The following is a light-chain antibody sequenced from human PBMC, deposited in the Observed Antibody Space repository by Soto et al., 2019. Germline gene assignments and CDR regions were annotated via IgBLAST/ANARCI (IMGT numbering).Light chain of an antibody. CDR2: WAS. V-gene: IGKV4-1*01. CDR1: QSVLSSSNNKNY. CDR3: QQYYSTPYT. J-gene: IGKJ2*01. Sequence: DIVMTQSPDSLAVSLGERATINCKSSQSVLSSSNNKNYLAWYQQKPGQPPKLLIYWASTRESGVPDRFSGSGSRTDFTLTISSLQAEDVAVYYSQQYYSTPYTFGQGTKLEIK.